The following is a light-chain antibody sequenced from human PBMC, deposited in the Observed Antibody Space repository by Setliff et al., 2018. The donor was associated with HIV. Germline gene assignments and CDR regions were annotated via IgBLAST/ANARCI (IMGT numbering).Light chain of an antibody. CDR3: CSYAGGNTFTYV. J-gene: IGLJ1*01. CDR2: EVT. CDR1: NSDVGSYNF. Sequence: QSALAQPASVSGSPGQSITISCTGTNSDVGSYNFVSWYQQYPGKAPKLMIYEVTKRPSGVSNRFSGSKSGNTAPLTISGLQAEDEADYYCCSYAGGNTFTYVFGTGTKGTVL. V-gene: IGLV2-23*02.